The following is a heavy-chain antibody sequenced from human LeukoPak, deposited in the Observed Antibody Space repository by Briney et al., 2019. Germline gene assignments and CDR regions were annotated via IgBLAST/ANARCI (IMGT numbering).Heavy chain of an antibody. CDR3: ARDYYDTSGYHYEKAFDI. D-gene: IGHD3-22*01. CDR2: IYYSGST. CDR1: GGSISTYY. V-gene: IGHV4-59*01. Sequence: SETLSLTCTVSGGSISTYYWSWMRQPPGRGLEWIGYIYYSGSTNHNPSLQSRVTISVDTSKNQFSLKLNSVTAADTAVYYCARDYYDTSGYHYEKAFDIWGQGTMVTVSS. J-gene: IGHJ3*02.